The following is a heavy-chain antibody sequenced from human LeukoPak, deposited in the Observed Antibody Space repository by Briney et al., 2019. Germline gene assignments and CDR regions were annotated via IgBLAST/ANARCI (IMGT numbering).Heavy chain of an antibody. V-gene: IGHV5-10-1*01. CDR3: ARRVGSGYDFDY. CDR2: IDPSDSYT. CDR1: GYSFTSYW. J-gene: IGHJ4*02. Sequence: GESLKISCKGSGYSFTSYWVSWVRQMPGKGLEWMGRIDPSDSYTNYSPSFQGHVTISADKSISTAYLQWSSLKASDTAMYYCARRVGSGYDFDYWGQGTLVTVSS. D-gene: IGHD5-12*01.